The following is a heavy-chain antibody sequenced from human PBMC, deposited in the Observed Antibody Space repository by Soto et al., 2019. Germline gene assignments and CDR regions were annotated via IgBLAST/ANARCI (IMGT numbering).Heavy chain of an antibody. CDR1: GGSISSSSYY. CDR3: ARQGIAARPRLVYYYGMDV. J-gene: IGHJ6*02. Sequence: SETLSLTCTVSGGSISSSSYYWGWIRQPPGKGLEWIGSIYYSGSTYYNPSLKSRVTISVDTSKNQFSLKLSSVTAADTAVYYCARQGIAARPRLVYYYGMDVWAQGTTVTVSS. V-gene: IGHV4-39*01. CDR2: IYYSGST. D-gene: IGHD6-6*01.